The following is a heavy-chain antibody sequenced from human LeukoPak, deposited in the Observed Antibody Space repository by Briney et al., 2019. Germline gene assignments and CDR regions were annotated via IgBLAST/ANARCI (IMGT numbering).Heavy chain of an antibody. Sequence: GGSLRLSCTASGFPFIEYSMNWVRQAPGKGLEWISYIGIDSGNTKYADSVRGRFTISADKAKNSLHLQMNSLRVEDTAVYYCARGHNYAFDNWGQGTLVSVAS. J-gene: IGHJ4*02. D-gene: IGHD1-1*01. V-gene: IGHV3-48*01. CDR3: ARGHNYAFDN. CDR1: GFPFIEYS. CDR2: IGIDSGNT.